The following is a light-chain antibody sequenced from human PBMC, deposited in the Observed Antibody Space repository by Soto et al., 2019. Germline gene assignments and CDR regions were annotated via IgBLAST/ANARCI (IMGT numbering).Light chain of an antibody. CDR1: QSISTW. CDR3: QEYNSFSGT. Sequence: DIQMTQSPSTLSASVGDRVTITCRASQSISTWLAWYQQEPGKAPKLLLYDASNLESGFPSRFGGSGSGTEFTLTISSLQPDDFATCYCQEYNSFSGTFGQGTRVAIK. J-gene: IGKJ1*01. CDR2: DAS. V-gene: IGKV1-5*01.